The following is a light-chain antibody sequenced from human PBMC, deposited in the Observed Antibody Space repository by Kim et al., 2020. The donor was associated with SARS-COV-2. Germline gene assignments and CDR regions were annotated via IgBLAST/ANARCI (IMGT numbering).Light chain of an antibody. V-gene: IGKV3-15*01. Sequence: SPGERAAPSCRASRSVSSNLAWYQQKPGQAPRLLIYGASTRATGIPARFSGSGSGTEFTLTISSLQSEDFAVYYCQQYNNWPPITFGQGTRLEIK. CDR3: QQYNNWPPIT. CDR2: GAS. J-gene: IGKJ5*01. CDR1: RSVSSN.